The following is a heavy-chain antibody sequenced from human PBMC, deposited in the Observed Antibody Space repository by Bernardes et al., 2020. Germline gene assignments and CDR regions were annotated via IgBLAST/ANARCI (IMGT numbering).Heavy chain of an antibody. CDR2: IFSDDEK. J-gene: IGHJ4*02. Sequence: SSPTLVKPTETLTLTCTVSGFSLSDPRMGVSWIRQPPGKALEWLAHIFSDDEKSYNTSLKSRLTISKDTSKSQVVLMMTNLDPVDTATYYCARIRKPPYNHVRGAYRVFDSWGQGALVTVSS. CDR1: GFSLSDPRMG. D-gene: IGHD3-16*02. CDR3: ARIRKPPYNHVRGAYRVFDS. V-gene: IGHV2-26*01.